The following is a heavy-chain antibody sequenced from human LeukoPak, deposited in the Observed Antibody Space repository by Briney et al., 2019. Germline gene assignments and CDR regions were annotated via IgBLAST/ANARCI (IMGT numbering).Heavy chain of an antibody. Sequence: PGGSLRLSCAVSGFIFNNYIMNWVRQAPGKGLEWVSSITGSGSSVYYADSVKGRFTISRDNAKNSLFLQMNSLRAEDTAVYYCARDSSGPWFDPWGQGTLVTVSS. D-gene: IGHD6-6*01. CDR3: ARDSSGPWFDP. CDR1: GFIFNNYI. J-gene: IGHJ5*02. V-gene: IGHV3-21*01. CDR2: ITGSGSSV.